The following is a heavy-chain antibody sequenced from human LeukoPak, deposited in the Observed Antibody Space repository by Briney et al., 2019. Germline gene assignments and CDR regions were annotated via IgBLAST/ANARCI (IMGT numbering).Heavy chain of an antibody. Sequence: ASVKVSCKASGYPFTSYGISWVRQAPGQGLEWMGWINCYNDDTDYAQNLLGGLTLTTDTSTSTAYLELRSLRSDDTAIYYCARGREGGNYDYWGQGTLVSVSS. CDR3: ARGREGGNYDY. CDR2: INCYNDDT. CDR1: GYPFTSYG. J-gene: IGHJ4*02. D-gene: IGHD1-7*01. V-gene: IGHV1-18*01.